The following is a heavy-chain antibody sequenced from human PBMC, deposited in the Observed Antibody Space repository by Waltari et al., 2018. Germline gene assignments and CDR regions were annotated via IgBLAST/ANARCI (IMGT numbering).Heavy chain of an antibody. CDR2: IKQDGSEK. V-gene: IGHV3-7*01. CDR1: GFTFSSYW. D-gene: IGHD6-6*01. Sequence: EVQLVESGGGLVQPGGSLRLSCEASGFTFSSYWMSWVRQAPGKGLEWVANIKQDGSEKYYVDSVKGRFTISRDNAKNSLYLQMNSLRAEDTAVYYCARVEYSSSFDYYYYGMDVWGQGTTVTVS. J-gene: IGHJ6*02. CDR3: ARVEYSSSFDYYYYGMDV.